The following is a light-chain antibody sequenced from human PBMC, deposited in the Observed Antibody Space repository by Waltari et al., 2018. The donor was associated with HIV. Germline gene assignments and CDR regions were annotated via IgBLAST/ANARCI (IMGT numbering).Light chain of an antibody. CDR3: LQSSTFPYT. CDR1: QNTGTS. V-gene: IGKV6-21*01. Sequence: SCRASQNTGTSLHWDQQKPNQSPRLLIKFASQSFSGVPSRFSGSGSGTDFTLTINSLEPEDAATYYCLQSSTFPYTFGQGTKLEIK. J-gene: IGKJ2*01. CDR2: FAS.